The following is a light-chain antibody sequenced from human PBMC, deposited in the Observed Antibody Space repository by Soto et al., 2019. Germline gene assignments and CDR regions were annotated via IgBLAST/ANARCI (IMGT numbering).Light chain of an antibody. CDR3: QQRVNWPLT. V-gene: IGKV3-11*01. Sequence: EIVLTQSPATLSLSPGERATLSCRASQSVSTHLGWYQQKPGQAPRLLIYDASNRATGIPARFSGGGSGTDFPPTISRLEPEDFAVYYCQQRVNWPLTFGGGTQVEIK. CDR1: QSVSTH. CDR2: DAS. J-gene: IGKJ4*01.